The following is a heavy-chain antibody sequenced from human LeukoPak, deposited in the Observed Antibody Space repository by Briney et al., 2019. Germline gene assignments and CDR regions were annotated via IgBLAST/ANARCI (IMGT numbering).Heavy chain of an antibody. CDR3: ARDQLYCSGGTCYFDY. CDR2: IKSDGSST. Sequence: GGSLRLSCAASGFTFSSYWMHWVRQAPGKGLVWVSRIKSDGSSTSYADSVKGRFTISRDNAKNTLYLQMNSLRAEDTAVYYCARDQLYCSGGTCYFDYWGQGTLVTVSS. V-gene: IGHV3-74*01. D-gene: IGHD2-15*01. CDR1: GFTFSSYW. J-gene: IGHJ4*02.